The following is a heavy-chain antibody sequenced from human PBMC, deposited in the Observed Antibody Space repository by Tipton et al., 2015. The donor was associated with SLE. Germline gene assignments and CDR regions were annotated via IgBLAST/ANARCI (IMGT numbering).Heavy chain of an antibody. Sequence: GLVKPSETLSLTCIVSGASISGYFWSWIRQPPGKGLEWIGHIYTSGSTNYNPSLKSRVTMSVDTSKNQFSLKVTSVTAADTAVYYCARGKYYFDYWGQGALVTVSS. CDR3: ARGKYYFDY. D-gene: IGHD2/OR15-2a*01. V-gene: IGHV4-4*09. J-gene: IGHJ4*02. CDR1: GASISGYF. CDR2: IYTSGST.